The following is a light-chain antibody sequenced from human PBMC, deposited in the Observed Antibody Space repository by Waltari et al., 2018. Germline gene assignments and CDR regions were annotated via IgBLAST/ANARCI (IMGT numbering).Light chain of an antibody. CDR3: AAWDDSLNGVV. J-gene: IGLJ2*01. CDR1: SSNIARTT. Sequence: QSVLTQPPSASATPGQRVTLACSVRSSNIARTTVNSYPQRPGTAPKLLIYTNSQRPSGVSDRFSGSKSGTSASLAISGLQAEDEADYYCAAWDDSLNGVVFGGGTRLTVL. V-gene: IGLV1-44*01. CDR2: TNS.